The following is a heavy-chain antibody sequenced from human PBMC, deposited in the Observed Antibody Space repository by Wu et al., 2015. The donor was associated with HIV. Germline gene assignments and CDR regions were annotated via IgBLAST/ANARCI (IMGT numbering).Heavy chain of an antibody. V-gene: IGHV4-30-4*01. Sequence: QVQLQESGPGLVKPSQTLSLTCTVSGGSINNNDNYWSWIRQPPGKGLEWIGYIYYTGSTHYNPSLKSRVTISIDRSKSQFSLKVRSVTAADTAVYYCARADQTGHYYMDVWGKGATVTVSS. CDR2: IYYTGST. J-gene: IGHJ6*03. CDR1: GGSINNNDNY. CDR3: ARADQTGHYYMDV.